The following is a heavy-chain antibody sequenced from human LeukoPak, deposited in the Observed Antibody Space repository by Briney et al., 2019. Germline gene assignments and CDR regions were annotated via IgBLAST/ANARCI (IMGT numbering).Heavy chain of an antibody. CDR3: ATYDSSGYWTY. Sequence: QPGGSLRLSCAASGFTFSSYAMHWVRQAPGKGLEWVAVISYDGSNKYYADSVKGRFTISRDNSKNTLYLQMNSQRAEDTSVYYCATYDSSGYWTYWGQGTLVTVSS. CDR1: GFTFSSYA. CDR2: ISYDGSNK. J-gene: IGHJ4*02. V-gene: IGHV3-30*04. D-gene: IGHD3-22*01.